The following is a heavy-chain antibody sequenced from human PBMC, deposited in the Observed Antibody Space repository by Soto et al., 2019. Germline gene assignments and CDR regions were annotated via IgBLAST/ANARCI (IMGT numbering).Heavy chain of an antibody. V-gene: IGHV3-23*01. J-gene: IGHJ6*03. D-gene: IGHD3-10*01. CDR1: GFTFSAYP. Sequence: EGQLLESGGGLVQPGGSLRLSCAASGFTFSAYPMIWVRQAPGKGLEWVSTISNGAGRTFYADSVKGRFTISRDNSKNTKYLQTNSLSTEDTAVYYCANAATGFVNDYYYMAVWGKGTTVTVSS. CDR3: ANAATGFVNDYYYMAV. CDR2: ISNGAGRT.